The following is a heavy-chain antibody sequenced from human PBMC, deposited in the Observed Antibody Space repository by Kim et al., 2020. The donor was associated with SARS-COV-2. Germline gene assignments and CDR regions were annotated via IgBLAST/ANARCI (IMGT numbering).Heavy chain of an antibody. CDR2: IYYSGST. Sequence: SETLSLTCTVSGGSISSYYWSWIRQPPGKGLEWIGYIYYSGSTNYNPSLKSRVTISVDTSKNQFSLKLSSVTAADTAVYYCARNFGAWYGSGKNGMDVWGQGTTVTVSS. D-gene: IGHD3-10*01. CDR3: ARNFGAWYGSGKNGMDV. CDR1: GGSISSYY. V-gene: IGHV4-59*13. J-gene: IGHJ6*02.